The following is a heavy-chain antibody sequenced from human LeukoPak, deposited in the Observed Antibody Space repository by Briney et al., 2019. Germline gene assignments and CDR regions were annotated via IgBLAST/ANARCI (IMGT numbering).Heavy chain of an antibody. J-gene: IGHJ4*02. CDR3: ARDQGHSTRFDY. V-gene: IGHV4-61*01. Sequence: KPSETLSLTCTVSGGSVSSGSYYWSWIRQPPGKGLEWTGYIYYSGSTNYNPSLKSRVTISADTSKNQFSLKLSSVTAADTAVYYCARDQGHSTRFDYWGQGTLVTVSS. CDR1: GGSVSSGSYY. CDR2: IYYSGST. D-gene: IGHD6-13*01.